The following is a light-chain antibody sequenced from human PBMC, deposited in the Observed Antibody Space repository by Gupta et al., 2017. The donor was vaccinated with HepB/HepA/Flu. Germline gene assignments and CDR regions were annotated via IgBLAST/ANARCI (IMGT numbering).Light chain of an antibody. CDR2: YDD. Sequence: QSVLTQPPSVSDAPSQRVTIPCSGSSSNIGNHGVNWYQQLPGKAPKLLIYYDDLLPSGVSDRFSGSKSGTSVSLAISGLQSDDEGDYYCAAWDDSLNAVVFGGGTRVTVL. J-gene: IGLJ2*01. CDR1: SSNIGNHG. CDR3: AAWDDSLNAVV. V-gene: IGLV1-36*01.